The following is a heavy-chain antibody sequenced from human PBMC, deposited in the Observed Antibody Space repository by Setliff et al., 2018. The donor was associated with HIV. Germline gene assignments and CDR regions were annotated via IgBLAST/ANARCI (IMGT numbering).Heavy chain of an antibody. D-gene: IGHD4-17*01. J-gene: IGHJ6*03. CDR1: GGSFNDYY. Sequence: SETLSLTCAVYGGSFNDYYWSWIRQPPGKGLEWIGEIIHSGSINYNPSLKSRVTISVDTSKNQFSRKLSSVTAADTAVYYCARGGNDYGDYNLLRYYYYYYMDVWGKGTTVTVSS. CDR2: IIHSGSI. CDR3: ARGGNDYGDYNLLRYYYYYYMDV. V-gene: IGHV4-34*01.